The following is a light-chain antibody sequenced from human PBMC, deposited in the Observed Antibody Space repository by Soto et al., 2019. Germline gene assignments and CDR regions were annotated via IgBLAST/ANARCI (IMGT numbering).Light chain of an antibody. CDR3: SSYTSSHTRV. J-gene: IGLJ3*02. V-gene: IGLV2-14*01. CDR1: SSDVGGYNY. CDR2: EVN. Sequence: QSVLTQPASVSGSPGQSITFSCTGTSSDVGGYNYVSWYQQHPGKAPKLMIYEVNNRPSGVSNRFSGSKSGNTASLTISGLQDEDEADYYCSSYTSSHTRVFGGGTKLTVL.